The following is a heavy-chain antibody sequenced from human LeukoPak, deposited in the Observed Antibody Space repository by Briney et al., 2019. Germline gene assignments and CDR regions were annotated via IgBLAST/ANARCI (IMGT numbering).Heavy chain of an antibody. CDR3: ARGAAVAGIDY. J-gene: IGHJ4*02. CDR1: GDSISSYY. D-gene: IGHD6-19*01. Sequence: PSETLSLTCTVSGDSISSYYWSWIRQPPGKGLEWIGYIYYSGSTNYNPSLKSRVTISVDTSKNQFSLKLSSVTAADTAVYYCARGAAVAGIDYWGQGTLVTVSS. CDR2: IYYSGST. V-gene: IGHV4-59*01.